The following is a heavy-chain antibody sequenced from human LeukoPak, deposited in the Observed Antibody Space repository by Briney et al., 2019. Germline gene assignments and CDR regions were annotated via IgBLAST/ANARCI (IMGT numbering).Heavy chain of an antibody. V-gene: IGHV3-7*01. CDR1: GFTFSSNW. J-gene: IGHJ3*02. CDR2: IKEDGSEK. D-gene: IGHD3-22*01. CDR3: ATMKRVYYYDSSGGAFDI. Sequence: GGSLRLSCAASGFTFSSNWMSWVRQAPGKGLEWVANIKEDGSEKYYVDSVKGRFTISRDNAKNSLYLQMNSLRAEDTAVYYCATMKRVYYYDSSGGAFDIWGQGTMVTVSS.